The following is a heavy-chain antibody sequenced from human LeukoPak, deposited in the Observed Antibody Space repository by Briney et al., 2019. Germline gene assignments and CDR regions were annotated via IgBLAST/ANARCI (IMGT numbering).Heavy chain of an antibody. Sequence: AGGSLRLSCAASGFTFSSYAMSWVRQAPGKGLEWVSTITGSGGRTYYADSVKGRFTISRDNSKNTLYLQMNSLRAEDTATYFCAKESPVAATGRSWFDSWGQGTLVTVSS. V-gene: IGHV3-23*01. J-gene: IGHJ5*01. CDR3: AKESPVAATGRSWFDS. D-gene: IGHD6-13*01. CDR1: GFTFSSYA. CDR2: ITGSGGRT.